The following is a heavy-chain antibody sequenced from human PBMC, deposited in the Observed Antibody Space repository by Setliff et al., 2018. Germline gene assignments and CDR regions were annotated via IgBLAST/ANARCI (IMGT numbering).Heavy chain of an antibody. D-gene: IGHD3-22*01. CDR3: ARAHTWSLPNDNSGYPGWFDP. CDR2: IHHSGKA. J-gene: IGHJ5*02. CDR1: GFSISSGYY. Sequence: ASETLSLTCAVSGFSISSGYYWGWIRQPPGKGLEWIVNIHHSGKAYYNPSLKSRVTMSVDTSKNHVSLKLSSVTAADTAVYYCARAHTWSLPNDNSGYPGWFDPRGQGTLVTVSS. V-gene: IGHV4-38-2*01.